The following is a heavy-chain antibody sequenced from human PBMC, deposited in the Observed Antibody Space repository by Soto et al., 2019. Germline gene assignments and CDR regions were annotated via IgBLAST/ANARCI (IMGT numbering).Heavy chain of an antibody. Sequence: GESLKISCKGSGYSFTSYWIGWVRQMPGKGLEWMGIIYPGDSDTRYSPSFQGQVTISAAKSISTAYLQCSSLNVSDTALYSCARLSFGWESQECVHFDIWGQGTIVTVSS. D-gene: IGHD1-26*01. CDR2: IYPGDSDT. J-gene: IGHJ3*02. V-gene: IGHV5-51*01. CDR1: GYSFTSYW. CDR3: ARLSFGWESQECVHFDI.